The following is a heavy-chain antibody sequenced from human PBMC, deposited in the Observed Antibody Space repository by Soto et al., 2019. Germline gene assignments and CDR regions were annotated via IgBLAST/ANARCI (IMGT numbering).Heavy chain of an antibody. J-gene: IGHJ4*02. CDR1: RDSFPKYD. CDR3: ARRKERSGPHYFDY. D-gene: IGHD6-25*01. V-gene: IGHV1-8*01. Sequence: ASVKVSFKASRDSFPKYDIHWVRQATGQGLEWMGWMNPNTGNTGFAQKFRGRVTLTRNTAISTAYMELSSLRSDDTAVYFCARRKERSGPHYFDYWGQGTLVTVS. CDR2: MNPNTGNT.